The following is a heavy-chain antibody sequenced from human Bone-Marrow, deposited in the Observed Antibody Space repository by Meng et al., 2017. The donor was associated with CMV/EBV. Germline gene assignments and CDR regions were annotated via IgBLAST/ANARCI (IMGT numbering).Heavy chain of an antibody. CDR2: ISYDGSNK. V-gene: IGHV3-30-3*01. J-gene: IGHJ4*02. Sequence: GESLKISCAASGFTFSSYAMHWVRQAPGKGLEWVAVISYDGSNKYYADSVKGRFTISRDNSKNTLYLQMNSLRAEDTAVYYCAKAPTAGPDYWGQGPLVTVSS. CDR1: GFTFSSYA. CDR3: AKAPTAGPDY. D-gene: IGHD6-13*01.